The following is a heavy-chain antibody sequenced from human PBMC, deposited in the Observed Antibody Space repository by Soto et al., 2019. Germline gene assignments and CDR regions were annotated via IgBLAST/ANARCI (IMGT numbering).Heavy chain of an antibody. Sequence: PGESIKSCCNGSGYSFTGYWICWVRQMPGKGLEWMGIIYPGDSDTRYSPSFQGQVTISADKSISTAYLQWSSLKASDTAMYYCARHRSRWWEPRIAAAGFDYWGQGTLGTGPS. CDR2: IYPGDSDT. D-gene: IGHD6-13*01. V-gene: IGHV5-51*01. J-gene: IGHJ4*02. CDR3: ARHRSRWWEPRIAAAGFDY. CDR1: GYSFTGYW.